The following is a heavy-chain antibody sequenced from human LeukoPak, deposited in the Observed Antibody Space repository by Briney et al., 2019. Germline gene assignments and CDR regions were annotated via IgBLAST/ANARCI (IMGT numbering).Heavy chain of an antibody. Sequence: GGSLRLSCAASGFTFSSYWMSWVRQAPGKGMEWVASIKRNGSDKFYVASVKGRFTISRDNAKNSLYLQMNSLRAEDTAVYYCARGGAAAARKRGVDYWGQGNLVTVSS. CDR2: IKRNGSDK. CDR3: ARGGAAAARKRGVDY. CDR1: GFTFSSYW. V-gene: IGHV3-7*01. J-gene: IGHJ4*02. D-gene: IGHD6-13*01.